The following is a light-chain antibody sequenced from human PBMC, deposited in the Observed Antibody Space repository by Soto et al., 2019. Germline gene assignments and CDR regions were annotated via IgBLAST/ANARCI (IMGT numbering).Light chain of an antibody. Sequence: EIVLTQSPATLSLSPGERATLSCRASQSVSSYLAWYQQKPGQAPRLLIYDASNRATGIPARFSGSGSGTDFTLTISSLEPEDFAVYYCQQHNSWPLTFGGGTKVEIK. V-gene: IGKV3-11*01. J-gene: IGKJ4*01. CDR1: QSVSSY. CDR3: QQHNSWPLT. CDR2: DAS.